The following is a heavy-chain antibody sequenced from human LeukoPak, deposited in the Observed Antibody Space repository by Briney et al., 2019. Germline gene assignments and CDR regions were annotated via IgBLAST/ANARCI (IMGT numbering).Heavy chain of an antibody. CDR1: GYTFTSYY. Sequence: ASVKVSCKASGYTFTSYYMHWVRQAPGQGLEWMGIINPSGGSTSYAQKFQGRVTMTRDTSTSTVYMELSSLRSEDTAVYYCARDSEISKVASYYFDYWGRGTLVTVSS. J-gene: IGHJ4*02. CDR3: ARDSEISKVASYYFDY. V-gene: IGHV1-46*01. CDR2: INPSGGST. D-gene: IGHD5-12*01.